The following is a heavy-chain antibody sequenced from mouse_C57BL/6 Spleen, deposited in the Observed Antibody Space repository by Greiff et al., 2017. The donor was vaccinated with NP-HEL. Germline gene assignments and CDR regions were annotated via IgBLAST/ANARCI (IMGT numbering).Heavy chain of an antibody. CDR3: TANYYGSSYVKY. D-gene: IGHD1-1*01. Sequence: EVKVVESGAELVRPGASVKLSCTASGFNIKDDYMHWVKQRPEQGLEWIGWIDPENGDTEYASKFQGKATITADTSSNTAYLQLSSLTSEDTAVYYCTANYYGSSYVKYWGQGTTLTVSS. CDR2: IDPENGDT. CDR1: GFNIKDDY. J-gene: IGHJ2*01. V-gene: IGHV14-4*01.